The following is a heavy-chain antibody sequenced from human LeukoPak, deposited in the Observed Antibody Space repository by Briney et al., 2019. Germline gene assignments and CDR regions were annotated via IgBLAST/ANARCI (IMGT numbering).Heavy chain of an antibody. CDR1: GYTFTNYD. CDR3: ARVNGDIDY. D-gene: IGHD4-17*01. J-gene: IGHJ4*02. V-gene: IGHV1-8*03. Sequence: ASVKVSCRASGYTFTNYDINWVRQATGQGLEWMGWMNPKSGYTGYAQKFQGRVTITRDTSISTAYMELRGLRSDDTAVYYCARVNGDIDYWGQGTLVTVSS. CDR2: MNPKSGYT.